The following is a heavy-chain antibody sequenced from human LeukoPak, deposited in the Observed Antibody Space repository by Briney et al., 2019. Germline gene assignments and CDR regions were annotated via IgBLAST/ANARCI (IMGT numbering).Heavy chain of an antibody. CDR1: GYTFTSYG. J-gene: IGHJ4*02. CDR3: ARGHWAYDSSGYYDY. V-gene: IGHV1-18*01. D-gene: IGHD3-22*01. CDR2: ISAYNGNT. Sequence: ASVKVSCKASGYTFTSYGISWVRQAPGQGLEWMGWISAYNGNTNYAQKLQGRVTMTTDTSTSTAYMELRSLRSDDTAVYYCARGHWAYDSSGYYDYWGQGTLVTVSS.